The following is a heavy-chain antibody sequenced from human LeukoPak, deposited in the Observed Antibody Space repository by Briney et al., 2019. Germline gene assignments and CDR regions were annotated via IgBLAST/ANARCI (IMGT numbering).Heavy chain of an antibody. CDR2: INPSGGST. CDR1: GYTFTSYY. Sequence: ASVKVSCKASGYTFTSYYMHWVRQASGQGLEWMGIINPSGGSTGYPQKFQGRVTMTRDTSTSTVYMELSSLRSEDTAVYYCARGTTIFGSDFDYWGQGTLVTVSS. V-gene: IGHV1-46*01. CDR3: ARGTTIFGSDFDY. D-gene: IGHD3-3*01. J-gene: IGHJ4*02.